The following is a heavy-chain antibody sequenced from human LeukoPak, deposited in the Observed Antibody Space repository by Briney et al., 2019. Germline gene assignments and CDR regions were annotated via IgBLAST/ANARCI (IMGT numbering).Heavy chain of an antibody. Sequence: ASVKVSCKASGGTFSSYAISWVRQAPGQGLEWMGGIIPIFGTANYAQKFQGRVTITADESTSTAYMELSSPRSEDTAVYYCARDPAAYCSSTSCPNNWFDPWGQGTLVTVSS. CDR1: GGTFSSYA. V-gene: IGHV1-69*13. CDR2: IIPIFGTA. CDR3: ARDPAAYCSSTSCPNNWFDP. D-gene: IGHD2-2*01. J-gene: IGHJ5*02.